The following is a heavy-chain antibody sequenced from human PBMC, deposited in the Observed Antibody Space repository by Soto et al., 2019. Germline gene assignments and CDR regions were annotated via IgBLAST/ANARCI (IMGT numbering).Heavy chain of an antibody. CDR3: AKDGSSGWQGYYFDY. V-gene: IGHV3-30*18. CDR2: ISYDGSNK. Sequence: QVQLVESGGGVVQPGRSLRLSCAASGFTFSSYGMHWVRQAPGKGLEWVAVISYDGSNKYYADSVKGRFTISRDNSKNTVYLQMNSLKAEDTAVYYCAKDGSSGWQGYYFDYWGQGTLVTVSS. J-gene: IGHJ4*02. CDR1: GFTFSSYG. D-gene: IGHD6-19*01.